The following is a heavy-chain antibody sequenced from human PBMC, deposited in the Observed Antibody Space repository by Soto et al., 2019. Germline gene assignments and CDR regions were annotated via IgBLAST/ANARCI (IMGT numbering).Heavy chain of an antibody. V-gene: IGHV4-59*08. CDR3: AAEGTVTTGMDV. CDR1: GGSISSYY. D-gene: IGHD4-17*01. J-gene: IGHJ6*02. CDR2: IYYSGST. Sequence: SETLSLTCTVSGGSISSYYWSWIRQPPGKGLEWIGYIYYSGSTNYNPSLKSRVTISVDTSKNQFSLKLSSVTVADTAVYYCAAEGTVTTGMDVWGQGTTVTVSS.